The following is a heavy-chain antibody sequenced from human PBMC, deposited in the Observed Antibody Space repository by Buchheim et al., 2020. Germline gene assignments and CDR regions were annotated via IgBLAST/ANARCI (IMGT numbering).Heavy chain of an antibody. D-gene: IGHD6-6*01. CDR3: AKDREYSSPPGGGMDV. Sequence: EVQLLESGGGLMQPGGSLRLFCAASGLTFSSYAMSWVRQAPGKGLEWVSAISGSGGSTYYADSVKGRFTISWDNSMNTPYLQMNSLRAEDTAVYYCAKDREYSSPPGGGMDVWGQGTT. CDR1: GLTFSSYA. CDR2: ISGSGGST. V-gene: IGHV3-23*01. J-gene: IGHJ6*02.